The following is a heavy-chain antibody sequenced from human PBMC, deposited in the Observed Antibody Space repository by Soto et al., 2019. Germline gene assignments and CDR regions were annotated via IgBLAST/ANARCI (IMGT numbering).Heavy chain of an antibody. CDR3: AVDTALDDYGGNSLVLVGLFDY. CDR2: IIPIFGTA. CDR1: GGTFSSYA. D-gene: IGHD5-18*01. V-gene: IGHV1-69*01. Sequence: QVQLVQSGAEVKKPGSSVKVSCKASGGTFSSYAISWVRQAPGQGLEWMGGIIPIFGTANSAQKFQGRVTITADESTSTAYMELSSLRSEDTAVYYCAVDTALDDYGGNSLVLVGLFDYWGQGTLVTVSS. J-gene: IGHJ4*02.